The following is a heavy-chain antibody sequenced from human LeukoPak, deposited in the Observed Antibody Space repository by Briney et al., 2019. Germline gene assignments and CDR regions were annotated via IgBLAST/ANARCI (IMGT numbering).Heavy chain of an antibody. D-gene: IGHD6-19*01. CDR3: ARVRSGWYEDY. CDR1: GFTFSSYE. V-gene: IGHV3-21*01. J-gene: IGHJ4*02. CDR2: ISSSNSYI. Sequence: PGGSLRLSCAASGFTFSSYEMNWVRQAPGKGLEWVSYISSSNSYIYYADSVKGRFTISRDNAKNSLYLQMNSLRAEDTAVYYCARVRSGWYEDYWGQGTLVTVSS.